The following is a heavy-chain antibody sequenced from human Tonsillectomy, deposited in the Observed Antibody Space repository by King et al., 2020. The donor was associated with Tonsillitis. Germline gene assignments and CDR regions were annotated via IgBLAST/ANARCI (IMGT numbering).Heavy chain of an antibody. CDR1: GGTFSSYT. V-gene: IGHV1-69*01. Sequence: QVQLVESGAEVKRPGSSVKVSCKASGGTFSSYTINWVRQAPGQGLEWMGGIIPIVGTATYALKLQGRVTITADESTNTAYMELSSLTSEDTAMYYCARDFEYSSSLGYWGQGTQVTVSS. D-gene: IGHD6-6*01. CDR2: IIPIVGTA. CDR3: ARDFEYSSSLGY. J-gene: IGHJ4*02.